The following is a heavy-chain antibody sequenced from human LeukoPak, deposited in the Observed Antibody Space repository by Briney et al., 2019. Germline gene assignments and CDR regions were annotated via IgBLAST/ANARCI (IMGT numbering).Heavy chain of an antibody. V-gene: IGHV3-7*01. J-gene: IGHJ4*02. CDR3: ARVRAPQTGPIDY. D-gene: IGHD1-14*01. CDR1: GFTFSSYW. CDR2: IKQDGSEK. Sequence: GGSLRLSCAASGFTFSSYWMSWVRQAPGKGLEWVANIKQDGSEKYYVDSVKGRFTISRDNAKNSLYLQMNGLRAEDTAVYYCARVRAPQTGPIDYWGQGTLVTVSS.